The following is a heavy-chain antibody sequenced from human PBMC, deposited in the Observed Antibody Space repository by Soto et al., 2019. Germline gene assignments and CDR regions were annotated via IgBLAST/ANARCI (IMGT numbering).Heavy chain of an antibody. V-gene: IGHV2-5*02. D-gene: IGHD6-19*01. Sequence: QITLEESGPTLVKPTQTLTLTCTFSGFSLNERAVGVGWIRQPPGKALEWLAFTYWDDDNHYSPSLKNRLTITMDTSKNQVVLTMTNTDPADTATFYCAHGSGWLFDYWGQGTQVTFSS. J-gene: IGHJ4*02. CDR3: AHGSGWLFDY. CDR1: GFSLNERAVG. CDR2: TYWDDDN.